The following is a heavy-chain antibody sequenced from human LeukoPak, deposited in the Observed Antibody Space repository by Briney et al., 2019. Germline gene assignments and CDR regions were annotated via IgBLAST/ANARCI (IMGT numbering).Heavy chain of an antibody. J-gene: IGHJ4*02. Sequence: SVKVSCKASGGTFSSYAFTWVRQAPGQGLDWLGGIFPSLNIANYAQQFQGRVTITADRSTSTVYMELTSLRSEDAAIYYCASVPFQTSTWPYYFDYWGQGTLVTVPS. CDR3: ASVPFQTSTWPYYFDY. V-gene: IGHV1-69*10. CDR2: IFPSLNIA. CDR1: GGTFSSYA. D-gene: IGHD6-13*01.